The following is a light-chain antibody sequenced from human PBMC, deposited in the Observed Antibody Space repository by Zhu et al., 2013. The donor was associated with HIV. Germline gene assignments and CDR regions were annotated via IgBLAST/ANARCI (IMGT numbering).Light chain of an antibody. J-gene: IGKJ2*01. CDR2: DAS. V-gene: IGKV3D-20*02. Sequence: EIVLTQSPGTLSLSPGERATLSCRASQSITSNYLAWYQQKPGQAPRLVIYDASRRATGIPARFSGSGSGTDFTLTISSLEPEDFTVYYCQQRSKWPPFTFGQGTKLEIK. CDR3: QQRSKWPPFT. CDR1: QSITSNY.